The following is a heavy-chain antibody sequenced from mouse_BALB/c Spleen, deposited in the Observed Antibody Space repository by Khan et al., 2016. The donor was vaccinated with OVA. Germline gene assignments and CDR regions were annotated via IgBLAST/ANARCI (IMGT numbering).Heavy chain of an antibody. Sequence: VQLKESGPELEKPGASVKISCKASGYSFTGYNMNWVKQSHGKSFEWIGNIDPYYGGATYKQKFKRKATSTVDKSSSTAYMQLKSLTFEDSAVNCSKRGYGNYIRYNFDYGGQDTTLTDSS. CDR1: GYSFTGYN. D-gene: IGHD2-10*02. J-gene: IGHJ2*01. CDR3: KRGYGNYIRYNFDY. CDR2: IDPYYGGA. V-gene: IGHV1S135*01.